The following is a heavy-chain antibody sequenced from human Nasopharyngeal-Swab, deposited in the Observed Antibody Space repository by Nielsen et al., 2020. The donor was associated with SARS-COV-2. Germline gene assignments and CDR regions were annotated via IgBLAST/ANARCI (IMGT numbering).Heavy chain of an antibody. CDR1: GFSVRTDY. CDR2: IYSDGST. Sequence: GGSLRLSCAASGFSVRTDYMGWVRQAPDKGLEWVSLIYSDGSTTYADSVKGRFTISRDSSKNTIFLQMNTLRAEDTAMYYCAHLRFLVIDQWGQGTLVIVSS. V-gene: IGHV3-53*01. CDR3: AHLRFLVIDQ. D-gene: IGHD3-3*01. J-gene: IGHJ4*02.